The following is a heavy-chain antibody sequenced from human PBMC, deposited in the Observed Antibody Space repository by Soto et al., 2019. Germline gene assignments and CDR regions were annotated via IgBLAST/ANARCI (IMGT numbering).Heavy chain of an antibody. CDR2: TSGSGDAT. CDR3: AKDLGYDGSGIEI. Sequence: EVQLLESGGGSRQPGGSLRLSCAVSGFIFSNYGMSWVRQAPGKGLEWVSATSGSGDATYYADSVKGRFTISRDNPKNTLYVEMNSLSVEDTAVYYCAKDLGYDGSGIEIWGQGTLVTVSP. CDR1: GFIFSNYG. D-gene: IGHD3-10*01. J-gene: IGHJ4*02. V-gene: IGHV3-23*01.